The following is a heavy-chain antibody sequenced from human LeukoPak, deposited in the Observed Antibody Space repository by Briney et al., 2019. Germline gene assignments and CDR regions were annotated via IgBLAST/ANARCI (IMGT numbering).Heavy chain of an antibody. CDR1: GGSVSSYY. Sequence: PSETLSLTCTVSGGSVSSYYWNWIRQPPGKGLEWIGYIHNSGSTNYNPSLKSRVTMSVDTSKNQFSLKLSSVTAADTAVYYCARVSIYDILTGYYLGGATFDYWGQGTLVTVSS. D-gene: IGHD3-9*01. CDR2: IHNSGST. V-gene: IGHV4-59*02. J-gene: IGHJ4*02. CDR3: ARVSIYDILTGYYLGGATFDY.